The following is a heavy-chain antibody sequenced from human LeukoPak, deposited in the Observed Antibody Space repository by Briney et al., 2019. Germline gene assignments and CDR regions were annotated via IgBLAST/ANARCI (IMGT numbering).Heavy chain of an antibody. CDR1: GFTFRSYW. CDR3: TFSSYGDHVGVDAFDI. D-gene: IGHD4-17*01. Sequence: GGSLRLSCAASGFTFRSYWMHWVRQAPGKGLVWVSRINSDGSSTNYADSMKGRFTISRDNAKNTVYLQMNSLSAEDTATYYCTFSSYGDHVGVDAFDIWGQGTMVTVSS. V-gene: IGHV3-74*01. J-gene: IGHJ3*02. CDR2: INSDGSST.